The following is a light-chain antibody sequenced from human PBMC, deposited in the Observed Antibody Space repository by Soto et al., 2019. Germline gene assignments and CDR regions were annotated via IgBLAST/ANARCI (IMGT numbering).Light chain of an antibody. Sequence: EIVMTQSPATLSLSPGERATLSCRASQSVGSNFVWYQQKPGQAPRLLIYGASTRATGIPARFNGSGSGTEFTLTISSLQSEDFAVYYWQQYNYCPRTFGQGTKLEI. J-gene: IGKJ2*01. CDR3: QQYNYCPRT. CDR1: QSVGSN. V-gene: IGKV3-15*01. CDR2: GAS.